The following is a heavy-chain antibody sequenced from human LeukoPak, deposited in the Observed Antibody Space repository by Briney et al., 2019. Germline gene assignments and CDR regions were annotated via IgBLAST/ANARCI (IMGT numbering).Heavy chain of an antibody. CDR1: GYTFTSYA. Sequence: SVKVSCKASGYTFTSYAMHWVRQAPGQGLEWMGGIIPIFGTANYAQKFQGRVTITADESTSTAYMELSSLRSEDTAVYYCARVGGYSYGPGGPANYYYYYGMDVWGQGTTVTVSS. V-gene: IGHV1-69*13. D-gene: IGHD5-18*01. CDR2: IIPIFGTA. J-gene: IGHJ6*02. CDR3: ARVGGYSYGPGGPANYYYYYGMDV.